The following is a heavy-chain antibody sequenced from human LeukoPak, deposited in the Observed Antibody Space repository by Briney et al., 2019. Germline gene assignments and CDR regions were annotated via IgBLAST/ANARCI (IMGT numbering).Heavy chain of an antibody. V-gene: IGHV3-30*02. J-gene: IGHJ4*02. Sequence: GGSLRLSCSASGFTFSNYGMHWVRQAPGKGLEWVAFIRYDGSNKYYADSVKGRFAISRDNSKNTLYLQMNSLRAEDTAVYYCAKDTSIAARGGLDYWGQGTLVTVSS. CDR2: IRYDGSNK. CDR3: AKDTSIAARGGLDY. CDR1: GFTFSNYG. D-gene: IGHD6-6*01.